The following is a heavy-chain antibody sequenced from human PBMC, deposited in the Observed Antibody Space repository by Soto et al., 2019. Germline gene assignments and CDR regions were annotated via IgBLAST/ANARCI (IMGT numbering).Heavy chain of an antibody. CDR1: GGSISSYY. J-gene: IGHJ4*02. CDR2: IYYSGST. Sequence: QVQLQESGPGLVKPSETLSLTCTVSGGSISSYYWSWIRQPPGKGLEWIGYIYYSGSTNYNPSLKSRVTISVDTSKNQFSLKLSSVTAADTAVDYCARGLTGTFDYWGQGTLVTVSS. CDR3: ARGLTGTFDY. D-gene: IGHD1-1*01. V-gene: IGHV4-59*01.